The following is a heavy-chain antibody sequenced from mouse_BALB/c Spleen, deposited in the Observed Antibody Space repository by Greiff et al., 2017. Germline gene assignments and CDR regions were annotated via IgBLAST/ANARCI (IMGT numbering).Heavy chain of an antibody. J-gene: IGHJ2*01. CDR2: ISSGGSYT. Sequence: DVKLVESGGGLVKPGGSLKLSCAASGFTFSSYAMSWVRQSPEKRLEWVAEISSGGSYTYYPDTVTGRFTISRDNAKNTLYLEMSSLRSEDTAMYYCARYDGYHYFDYWGQGTTLTASS. V-gene: IGHV5-9-4*01. CDR3: ARYDGYHYFDY. CDR1: GFTFSSYA. D-gene: IGHD2-3*01.